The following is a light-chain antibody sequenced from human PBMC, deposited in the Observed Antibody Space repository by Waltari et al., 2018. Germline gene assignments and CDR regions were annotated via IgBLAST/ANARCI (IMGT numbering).Light chain of an antibody. V-gene: IGLV4-69*01. J-gene: IGLJ3*02. CDR3: QTGGHGTWV. CDR1: RGYRSNT. CDR2: VNSDGSH. Sequence: QLVLTQSPSASAPLGASVKLTCPLTRGYRSNTTAWHQQQPQKGPRYLMKVNSDGSHSKGDEIPDRFSGSSSGAVRYLTIASLQSEDEADYYCQTGGHGTWVFGGGTKLTVL.